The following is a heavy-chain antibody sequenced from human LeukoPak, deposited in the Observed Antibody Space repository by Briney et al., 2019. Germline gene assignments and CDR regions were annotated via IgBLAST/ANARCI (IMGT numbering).Heavy chain of an antibody. V-gene: IGHV1-2*02. D-gene: IGHD3-22*01. Sequence: ASVKVSCKASGYTFTGYYMHWVRQAPGRGLEWMGWINPNSGGTNYAQKFQGRVTMTRDTSISTAYMELSRPRSDDTAVYYCAREAGEVTMIVVVIPSAPPWFDPWGQGTLVTVSS. CDR1: GYTFTGYY. CDR3: AREAGEVTMIVVVIPSAPPWFDP. J-gene: IGHJ5*02. CDR2: INPNSGGT.